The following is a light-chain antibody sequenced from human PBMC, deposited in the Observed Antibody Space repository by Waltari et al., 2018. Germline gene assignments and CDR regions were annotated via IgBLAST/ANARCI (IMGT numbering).Light chain of an antibody. CDR3: QAWDSSTAV. J-gene: IGLJ3*02. V-gene: IGLV3-1*01. CDR1: KLGDKY. Sequence: SYEVTQPPSVSVSPGQTASITCSGDKLGDKYAYGYQQKPGQSPVLVIYEDKKRPSGIPERFPGSNSGNTATLTISGTQAMDEADYYCQAWDSSTAVFGGGTKLTVL. CDR2: EDK.